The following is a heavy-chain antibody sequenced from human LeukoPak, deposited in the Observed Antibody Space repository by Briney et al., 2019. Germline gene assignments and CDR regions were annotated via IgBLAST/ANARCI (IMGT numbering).Heavy chain of an antibody. J-gene: IGHJ4*02. D-gene: IGHD4-23*01. CDR3: AKDNGGNNDY. CDR1: GFTFSSYA. Sequence: GGSLRLSCAASGFTFSSYAMSWVRQAPGKGLGWVSAISGSGGSTYYADSVKGRFTISRDNSKNTLYPQMNSLRAEDTAVYYCAKDNGGNNDYWGQGTLVTVSS. CDR2: ISGSGGST. V-gene: IGHV3-23*01.